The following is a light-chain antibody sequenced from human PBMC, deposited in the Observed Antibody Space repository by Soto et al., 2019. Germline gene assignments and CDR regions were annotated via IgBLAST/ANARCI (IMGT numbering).Light chain of an antibody. J-gene: IGKJ5*01. CDR1: QSVLSTSNNKNY. CDR3: QQYHSDPIT. Sequence: DFVMTQSLDSLAVSLGERATINCKSSQSVLSTSNNKNYLAWFQQKPGQPPKLVIYWASVRASGVPDRFSGSGSGTDFTLNISSLQAEDVAVYYCQQYHSDPITFGQGTRLEI. CDR2: WAS. V-gene: IGKV4-1*01.